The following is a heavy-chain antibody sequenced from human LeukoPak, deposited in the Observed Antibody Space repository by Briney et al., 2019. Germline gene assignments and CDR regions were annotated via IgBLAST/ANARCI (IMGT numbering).Heavy chain of an antibody. D-gene: IGHD6-13*01. V-gene: IGHV1-69*01. Sequence: GSSVKVSCKASGGTFSGYAISWVRQAPGQGLEWMGGIIPIFGTANYAQKFQGRVTITADESTSTAYMELSSLRSEDTAVYYCARGLYSSSWSLNFDYWGQGTLVTVSS. CDR1: GGTFSGYA. CDR3: ARGLYSSSWSLNFDY. J-gene: IGHJ4*02. CDR2: IIPIFGTA.